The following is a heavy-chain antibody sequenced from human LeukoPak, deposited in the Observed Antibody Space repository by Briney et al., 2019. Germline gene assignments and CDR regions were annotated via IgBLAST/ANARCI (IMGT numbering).Heavy chain of an antibody. D-gene: IGHD6-13*01. CDR3: ARDYTQQRTGLSWFDP. CDR1: GDSISSGDYY. Sequence: PSQTLSLTCTVSGDSISSGDYYWSWIRQPAGKGLEWIGRISSSGSTNYNPSLKSRVTISVDTSKNQFSLKLSSVTAADTAVYYCARDYTQQRTGLSWFDPWGQGTLVTVSS. CDR2: ISSSGST. V-gene: IGHV4-61*02. J-gene: IGHJ5*02.